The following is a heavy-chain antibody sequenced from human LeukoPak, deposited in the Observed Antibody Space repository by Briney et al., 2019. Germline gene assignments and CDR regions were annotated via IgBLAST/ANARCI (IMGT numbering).Heavy chain of an antibody. D-gene: IGHD6-6*01. V-gene: IGHV3-30*02. Sequence: GGSLRLSCAASGFTFSSYGMHWVRQAPGKGLEWVAFIRYDGSNKYYADSVKGRFTISRDNSKNTLYLQMNNLRAEDTAVYYCAKDKSIAARDTRGSRGAFDIWGQGTMVTVSS. J-gene: IGHJ3*02. CDR2: IRYDGSNK. CDR1: GFTFSSYG. CDR3: AKDKSIAARDTRGSRGAFDI.